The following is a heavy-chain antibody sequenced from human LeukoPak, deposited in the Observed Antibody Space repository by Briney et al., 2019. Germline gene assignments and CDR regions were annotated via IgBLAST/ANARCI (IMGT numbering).Heavy chain of an antibody. CDR3: ARDSRYSYALGY. D-gene: IGHD5-18*01. CDR1: GGSISSSSYY. Sequence: SETLSLTCTVSGGSISSSSYYWGWIRQPPGKGLEWIGSIYYSGSTYYNPSLKSRVTISVDTSKNQFSLKLSSVTAADTAVYYCARDSRYSYALGYWGQGTLVTVSS. V-gene: IGHV4-39*07. CDR2: IYYSGST. J-gene: IGHJ4*02.